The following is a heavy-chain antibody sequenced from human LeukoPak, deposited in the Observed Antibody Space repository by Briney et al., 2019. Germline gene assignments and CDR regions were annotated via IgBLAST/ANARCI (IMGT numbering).Heavy chain of an antibody. D-gene: IGHD4-17*01. CDR2: VKQDGSEK. CDR3: AKEGDYPILTYDS. CDR1: GFTFSSYW. V-gene: IGHV3-7*01. J-gene: IGHJ5*01. Sequence: PGGSLRLSCAASGFTFSSYWVNWLRQAPGKGLEWVANVKQDGSEKYYVDSVKGRFTISRDNVKNSLYLQMNSLRAEDTAVYYCAKEGDYPILTYDSWGQGALVTVSS.